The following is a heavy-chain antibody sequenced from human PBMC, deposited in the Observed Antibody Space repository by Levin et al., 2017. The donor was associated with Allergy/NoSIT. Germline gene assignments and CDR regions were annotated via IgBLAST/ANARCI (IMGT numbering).Heavy chain of an antibody. D-gene: IGHD6-6*01. V-gene: IGHV1-18*01. CDR3: ARDGPNSSSDYYYYGMDV. CDR2: ISAYNGNT. J-gene: IGHJ6*02. CDR1: GYTFTSYG. Sequence: ASVKVSCKASGYTFTSYGISWVRQAPGQGLEWMGWISAYNGNTNYAQKLQGRVTMTTDTSTSTAYMELRSLRSDDTAVYYCARDGPNSSSDYYYYGMDVWGQGTTVTVSS.